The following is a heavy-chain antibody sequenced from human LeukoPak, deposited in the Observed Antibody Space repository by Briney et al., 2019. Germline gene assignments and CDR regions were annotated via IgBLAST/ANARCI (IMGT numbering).Heavy chain of an antibody. CDR1: GYSFTSYW. V-gene: IGHV5-51*01. J-gene: IGHJ6*02. Sequence: GESLKISCKGSGYSFTSYWIGWVRQMPGKGLEWMGIIYPGDSDTRYSPSFQGQVTISADKSISTACLQWSSLKASDTAMYYCARKYYDIPSYYYYGMDVWGQGTTVTVSS. D-gene: IGHD3-9*01. CDR2: IYPGDSDT. CDR3: ARKYYDIPSYYYYGMDV.